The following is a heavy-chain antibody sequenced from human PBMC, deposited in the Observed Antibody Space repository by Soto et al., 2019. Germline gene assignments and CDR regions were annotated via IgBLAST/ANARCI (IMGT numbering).Heavy chain of an antibody. V-gene: IGHV3-15*01. D-gene: IGHD2-21*02. Sequence: EVQLGESGGGLVKPGGSLRLSCAASGFTFSNAWMSWVRQAPEKGLEWVGRIKTKTDGGTTDYAAPVKGRFTISRDDSKNTLYLQMNSLKTEDTAVYYCTTGVTSRGMDVWGQGTTVTVSS. CDR3: TTGVTSRGMDV. J-gene: IGHJ6*02. CDR2: IKTKTDGGTT. CDR1: GFTFSNAW.